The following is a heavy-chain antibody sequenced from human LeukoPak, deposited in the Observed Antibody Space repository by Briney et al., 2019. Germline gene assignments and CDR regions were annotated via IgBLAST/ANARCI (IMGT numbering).Heavy chain of an antibody. D-gene: IGHD3-3*01. V-gene: IGHV4-4*02. Sequence: PSETLSLTCAVSGGSISSSNWWSWVRQPPGQGLEWIGEIYHSGSTNYNPSLKSRVTISVDKSKNQFSLKLSSVTAADTAVYYCARALECGNWFDPWGQGTLVTVSS. CDR2: IYHSGST. J-gene: IGHJ5*02. CDR1: GGSISSSNW. CDR3: ARALECGNWFDP.